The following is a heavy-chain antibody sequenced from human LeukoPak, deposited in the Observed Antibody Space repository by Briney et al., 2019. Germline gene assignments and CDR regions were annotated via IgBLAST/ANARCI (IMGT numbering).Heavy chain of an antibody. CDR3: TRLGASGDAFDI. CDR1: GFTFSGST. Sequence: GGPLRLSCAASGFTFSGSTMHWVRKSSGKALEWFGRIRNKANNYATVYAASVKGRFTISRDDSKNTAYLQMNSLKTEDTAFYYCTRLGASGDAFDIWGQGTMVTVSS. D-gene: IGHD3-10*01. CDR2: IRNKANNYAT. V-gene: IGHV3-73*01. J-gene: IGHJ3*02.